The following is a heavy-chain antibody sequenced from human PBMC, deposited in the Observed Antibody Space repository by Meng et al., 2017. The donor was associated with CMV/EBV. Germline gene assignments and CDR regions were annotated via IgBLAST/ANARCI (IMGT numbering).Heavy chain of an antibody. D-gene: IGHD2-2*01. J-gene: IGHJ5*02. CDR1: GYTFTSYG. CDR3: ARDRYQLLVSVGRFNWFDP. CDR2: ISAYNGNT. V-gene: IGHV1-18*01. Sequence: ASVKVSCKASGYTFTSYGISWVRQAPGQGLEWMGWISAYNGNTNYAQKLQGRVTMTTDTSTSTAYMELSSLRSEDTAVYYCARDRYQLLVSVGRFNWFDPWGQGTLVTVSS.